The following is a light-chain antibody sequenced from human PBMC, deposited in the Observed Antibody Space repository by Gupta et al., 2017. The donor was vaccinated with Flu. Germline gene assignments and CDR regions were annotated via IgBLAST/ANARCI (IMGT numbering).Light chain of an antibody. CDR2: QDT. CDR1: KLGDIY. CDR3: QEWDSGTVG. J-gene: IGLJ2*01. Sequence: YDLTQPPSVSVSPGHTASITCSGDKLGDIYVSWYQQKPGQSPVLVSYQDTQRPSGIPERVSGSNSANTATLNIPGTQAMEESYYYCQEWDSGTVGCGGGTKLTVL. V-gene: IGLV3-1*01.